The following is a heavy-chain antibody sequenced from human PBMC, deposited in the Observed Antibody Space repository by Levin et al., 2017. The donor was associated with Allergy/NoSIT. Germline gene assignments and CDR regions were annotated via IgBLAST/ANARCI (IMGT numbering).Heavy chain of an antibody. J-gene: IGHJ6*02. CDR1: GFTFSNYD. V-gene: IGHV3-13*01. D-gene: IGHD5/OR15-5a*01. Sequence: GESLKISCLASGFTFSNYDMHWVRQATGKGLEWVSGIGFGGDTNYLDSVRGRFTISREDAKNSLYLQMNNLRVEDTAVYYCTRGVPGGLDVWGQGTTVTVSS. CDR3: TRGVPGGLDV. CDR2: IGFGGDT.